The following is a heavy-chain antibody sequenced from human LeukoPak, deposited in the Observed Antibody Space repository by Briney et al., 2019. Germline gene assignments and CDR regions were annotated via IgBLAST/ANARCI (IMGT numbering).Heavy chain of an antibody. CDR3: AKSGSNSDYYFYYMDV. Sequence: GGSLRLSCAASGFTFSSYAMSWVRQAPGKGLEWVSGISGSGGSTYYADSVKGRFTISRDNSKNTLYLQMNSLRAEDTAVYYCAKSGSNSDYYFYYMDVWGKGTTVTVSS. CDR1: GFTFSSYA. V-gene: IGHV3-23*01. CDR2: ISGSGGST. D-gene: IGHD4-11*01. J-gene: IGHJ6*03.